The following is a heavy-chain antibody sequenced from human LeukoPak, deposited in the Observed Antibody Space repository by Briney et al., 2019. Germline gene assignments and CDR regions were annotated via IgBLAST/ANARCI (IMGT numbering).Heavy chain of an antibody. J-gene: IGHJ6*02. V-gene: IGHV1-8*01. CDR3: AIVYKQWLVIGPGYYYYGMDV. CDR2: MTPNSGNT. Sequence: ASVKLSCKASGYPFTRYDINWARRATGQGLEWVGWMTPNSGNTGYAQKFQGRVTMTRNTSISTAYMELSSLRSEDTAVYYWAIVYKQWLVIGPGYYYYGMDVWGQGTTVTVSS. D-gene: IGHD6-19*01. CDR1: GYPFTRYD.